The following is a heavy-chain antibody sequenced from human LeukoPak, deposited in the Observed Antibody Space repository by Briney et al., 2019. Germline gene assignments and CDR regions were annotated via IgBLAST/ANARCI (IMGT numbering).Heavy chain of an antibody. J-gene: IGHJ4*02. D-gene: IGHD2-2*01. Sequence: GALVKVSCKVSGYTLTELSMHWVRQAPGKGLEWMGGFDPEDGETIYAQKFQGRVTMTEDTSTDTAYMELSSLRSEDTAVYYCATSRVYDCSSTSCYAGYWGQGTLVTVSS. CDR2: FDPEDGET. V-gene: IGHV1-24*01. CDR3: ATSRVYDCSSTSCYAGY. CDR1: GYTLTELS.